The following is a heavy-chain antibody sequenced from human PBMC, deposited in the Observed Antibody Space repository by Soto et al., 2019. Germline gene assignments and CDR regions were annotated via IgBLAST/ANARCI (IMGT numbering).Heavy chain of an antibody. V-gene: IGHV1-69*13. CDR1: GGTFSSYA. J-gene: IGHJ5*02. D-gene: IGHD3-22*01. Sequence: VKVSCKASGGTFSSYAISWVRQAPGQGLEWMGGIIPIFGTANYAQKFQGRVTITADESTSTAYMELSSLRCEDTAVYYCATRGRYYYDSSGFNWFEPWGQGTLVTVSS. CDR2: IIPIFGTA. CDR3: ATRGRYYYDSSGFNWFEP.